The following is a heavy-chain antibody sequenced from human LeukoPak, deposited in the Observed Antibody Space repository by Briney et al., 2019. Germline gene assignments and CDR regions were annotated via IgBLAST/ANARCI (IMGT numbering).Heavy chain of an antibody. V-gene: IGHV4-38-2*02. Sequence: SETLSLTCTVSGDYITRGYYWGWIRQPPGKGLEWIGTIYHSGSTYYNPSLKSRVTISVDTSKNQFSLKLSSVTAADTAVYYAVAGYYARGDYWGQGTLVTVSS. CDR2: IYHSGST. D-gene: IGHD3-9*01. J-gene: IGHJ4*02. CDR1: GDYITRGYY. CDR3: VAGYYARGDY.